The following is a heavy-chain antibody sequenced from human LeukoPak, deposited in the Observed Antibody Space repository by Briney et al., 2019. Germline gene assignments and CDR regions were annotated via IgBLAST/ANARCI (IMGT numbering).Heavy chain of an antibody. V-gene: IGHV5-51*01. CDR1: GYSFTSYR. Sequence: GESLKISCKGSGYSFTSYRIGWVRQMPGKGLEWMGIIYPGDSDTRYSPSFQGQVTISADKSISTAYLQWSSLKASDTAMYYCARSGQQLFTYNWFDPWGQGTLVTDSS. J-gene: IGHJ5*02. D-gene: IGHD6-13*01. CDR3: ARSGQQLFTYNWFDP. CDR2: IYPGDSDT.